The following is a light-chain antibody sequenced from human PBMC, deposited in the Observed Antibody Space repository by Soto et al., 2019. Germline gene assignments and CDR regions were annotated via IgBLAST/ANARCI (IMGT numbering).Light chain of an antibody. J-gene: IGLJ2*01. V-gene: IGLV1-40*01. CDR1: SSNIGAGFY. Sequence: QPVLAQPPSVSGAPGQRVTISCTGSSSNIGAGFYVHWYQQVPGTAPKLLIYANINRPSGVPDRFSGSKSGTSASLAITGLQAEDEADYYCQSYDSSLSVVFGGGTKLTVL. CDR2: ANI. CDR3: QSYDSSLSVV.